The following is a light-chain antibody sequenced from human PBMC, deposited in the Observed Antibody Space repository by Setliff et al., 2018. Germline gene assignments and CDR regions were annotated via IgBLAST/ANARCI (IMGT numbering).Light chain of an antibody. J-gene: IGLJ1*01. Sequence: QSVLTQPPSASGTPGQRVTISCSGSSSNIGSNTVNWYQHVPGTAPKLLIYGNSYRPSGVPDRFSGSKSGTSASLAITGLQAEDEADYYCQSYDSSLSGYVFGTGTKVTVL. CDR1: SSNIGSNT. CDR2: GNS. V-gene: IGLV1-40*01. CDR3: QSYDSSLSGYV.